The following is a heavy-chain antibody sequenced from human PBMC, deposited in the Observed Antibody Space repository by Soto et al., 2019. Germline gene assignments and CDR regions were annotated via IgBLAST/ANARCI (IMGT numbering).Heavy chain of an antibody. Sequence: QVQLVQSGAEVKKPGASVKVSCKASGYTFTGYYMHWVRQAPGQGLEWMGWINPNSGGTNYAQKFQGWVTMTRDTSISTAYMERSRLRSDDTAVYYCERVGGAAGNYGMDVWGQGTTVTVSS. J-gene: IGHJ6*02. CDR2: INPNSGGT. V-gene: IGHV1-2*04. CDR1: GYTFTGYY. D-gene: IGHD6-13*01. CDR3: ERVGGAAGNYGMDV.